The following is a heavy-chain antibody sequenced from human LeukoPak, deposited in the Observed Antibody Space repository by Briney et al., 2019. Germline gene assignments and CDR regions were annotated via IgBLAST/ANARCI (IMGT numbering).Heavy chain of an antibody. CDR1: EFTFSSYG. D-gene: IGHD4-17*01. CDR2: ITWNGVGT. CDR3: ARSMTTVTTRFFDL. V-gene: IGHV3-20*04. Sequence: GGSLRLSCAASEFTFSSYGMIWVRQAPGKGLEWVSYITWNGVGTAYADSMKGRFTVSRDNVKNSLFLQMDSLRAEDTALYYCARSMTTVTTRFFDLWGRGTLVTVSS. J-gene: IGHJ2*01.